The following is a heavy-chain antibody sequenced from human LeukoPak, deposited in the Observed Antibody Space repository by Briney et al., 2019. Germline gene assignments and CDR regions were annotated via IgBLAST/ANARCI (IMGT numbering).Heavy chain of an antibody. V-gene: IGHV1-2*04. J-gene: IGHJ6*02. CDR3: ARGGKNYYGSGSYLYYGMDV. D-gene: IGHD3-10*01. Sequence: ASVKVSCKASGYTFTGYYMHWVRQAPGQGLEWMGWINPNSGGTNYAQKFQGWVTMTRDTSISTAYMELSRLRSDDTAVYYCARGGKNYYGSGSYLYYGMDVWGQGTTVTVSS. CDR2: INPNSGGT. CDR1: GYTFTGYY.